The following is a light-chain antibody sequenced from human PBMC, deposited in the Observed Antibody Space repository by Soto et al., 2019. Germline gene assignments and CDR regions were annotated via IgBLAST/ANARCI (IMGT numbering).Light chain of an antibody. CDR1: QSVSSY. V-gene: IGKV3-11*01. Sequence: DIVWTQSPATLSLSPGERATLSCRASQSVSSYLAWYQQKPGQAPRLLIYGASNRATGIPARFSGSGSGTDFTLTISSLEPEDFAVYYCQHRGRWPRTCGQGTKLESK. CDR3: QHRGRWPRT. CDR2: GAS. J-gene: IGKJ2*01.